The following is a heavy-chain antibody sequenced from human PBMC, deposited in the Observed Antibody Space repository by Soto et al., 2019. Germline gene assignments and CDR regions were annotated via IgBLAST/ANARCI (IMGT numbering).Heavy chain of an antibody. CDR1: GFNFNKNA. CDR3: VRRAQYFDGTGFHAFDI. Sequence: EVQLLESGGGLRQPGGSLGPSWVALGFNFNKNAVSWVRQAPGKGLEWVSAISSGGDNTHYADSVKGRFTITRDNSKNMLYLEMNSLTVEDTAVYYCVRRAQYFDGTGFHAFDIWGQGTRVTVSS. V-gene: IGHV3-23*01. CDR2: ISSGGDNT. D-gene: IGHD3-22*01. J-gene: IGHJ3*02.